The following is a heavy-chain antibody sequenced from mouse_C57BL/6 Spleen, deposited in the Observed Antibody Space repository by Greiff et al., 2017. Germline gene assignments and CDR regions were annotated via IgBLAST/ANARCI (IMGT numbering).Heavy chain of an antibody. CDR2: IYPGCGST. D-gene: IGHD1-1*01. V-gene: IGHV1-55*01. Sequence: QVQLQQPGAELVKPGASVKMSCKASGYTFTSYWITWVKQRPGQGLEWIGDIYPGCGSTNYNEKFKSKATLTVNTSSSTAYMQLSSLTSEDSAVYYCARGDYYVNYWGQGTSVTVSS. CDR3: ARGDYYVNY. J-gene: IGHJ4*01. CDR1: GYTFTSYW.